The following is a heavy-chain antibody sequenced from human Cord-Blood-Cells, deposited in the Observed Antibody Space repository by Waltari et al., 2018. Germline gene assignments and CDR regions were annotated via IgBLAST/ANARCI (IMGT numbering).Heavy chain of an antibody. CDR2: INHSGST. CDR1: GGPFRGYY. D-gene: IGHD1-26*01. J-gene: IGHJ4*02. Sequence: QVQLQQWGAGLLKPSETLSLTCAVYGGPFRGYYWSWIRQPPGKGLEWIGEINHSGSTNYNPSLKSRVTISVDTSKNQFSLKLSSVTAADTAVYYCARGPGGLHFDYWGQGTLVTVSS. CDR3: ARGPGGLHFDY. V-gene: IGHV4-34*01.